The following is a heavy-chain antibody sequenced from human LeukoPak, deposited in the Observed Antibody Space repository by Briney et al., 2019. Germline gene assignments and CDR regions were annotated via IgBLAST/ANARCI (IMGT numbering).Heavy chain of an antibody. CDR1: GFTFDDYA. D-gene: IGHD3-3*01. CDR2: ISWNSGSI. CDR3: AKEYYDFWSGGLDY. J-gene: IGHJ4*02. Sequence: GRSLRLSCAASGFTFDDYAMHWVRQALGKGLEWVSGISWNSGSIGYADSVKGRFTISRDNAKNSLYLQMNSLRAEDTALYYCAKEYYDFWSGGLDYWGQGTLVTVSS. V-gene: IGHV3-9*01.